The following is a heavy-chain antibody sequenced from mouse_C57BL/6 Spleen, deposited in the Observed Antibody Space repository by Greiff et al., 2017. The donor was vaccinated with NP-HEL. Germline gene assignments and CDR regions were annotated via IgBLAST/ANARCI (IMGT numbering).Heavy chain of an antibody. CDR3: ARGYYGSSYYFDV. J-gene: IGHJ1*03. CDR1: GYTFTSYW. D-gene: IGHD1-1*01. Sequence: QVQLQQSGAELVKPGASVKMSCKASGYTFTSYWITWVKQRPGQGLEWIGDIYPGSGSTNYNEKFKSKATLTVDTSSSTAYMQLSSLTSEDSAVYYCARGYYGSSYYFDVWGTGTTVTVSS. V-gene: IGHV1-55*01. CDR2: IYPGSGST.